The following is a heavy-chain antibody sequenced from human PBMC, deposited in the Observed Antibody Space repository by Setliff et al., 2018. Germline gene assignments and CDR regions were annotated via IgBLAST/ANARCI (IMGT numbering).Heavy chain of an antibody. J-gene: IGHJ5*02. CDR1: GGTFSHYY. CDR3: ARGRNVAARLLDT. Sequence: LSLTCAAYGGTFSHYYWTWIRQSPGKGLEWIGEINHSGSTNYNPSLKSRVTISIDTSKDQFSLGMSSVSAADAAIYYCARGRNVAARLLDTWGQGSRVTVSS. D-gene: IGHD6-6*01. CDR2: INHSGST. V-gene: IGHV4-34*01.